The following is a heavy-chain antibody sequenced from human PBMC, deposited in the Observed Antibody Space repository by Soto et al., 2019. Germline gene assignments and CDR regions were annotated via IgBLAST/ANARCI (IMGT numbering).Heavy chain of an antibody. J-gene: IGHJ5*02. V-gene: IGHV1-69*13. CDR1: GGTFSSYA. CDR3: ARALVVSDGGPKRLNWFDP. CDR2: IIPIFGTA. Sequence: GASVKVSCKASGGTFSSYAISWVRQAPGQGLEWMGGIIPIFGTANYAQKFQGRVTITADESTSTAYMELSSLRSEDTAVYYCARALVVSDGGPKRLNWFDPWGQGNLVTVSS. D-gene: IGHD2-15*01.